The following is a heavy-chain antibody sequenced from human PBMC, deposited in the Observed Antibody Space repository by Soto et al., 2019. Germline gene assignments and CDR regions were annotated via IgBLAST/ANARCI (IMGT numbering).Heavy chain of an antibody. CDR2: MHYSGNT. Sequence: QVQLQESGPGLVKPSQTLSLTCTVSGGSISSGDYYWSWIRQPPGKGLEWIAYMHYSGNTYYNPSPNRRLTASVTPPKNQFSLKVSSVTAADTAVYYGARGEYDPHRHFDYWGQGTLVTVSS. V-gene: IGHV4-30-4*01. D-gene: IGHD3-10*01. CDR1: GGSISSGDYY. J-gene: IGHJ4*02. CDR3: ARGEYDPHRHFDY.